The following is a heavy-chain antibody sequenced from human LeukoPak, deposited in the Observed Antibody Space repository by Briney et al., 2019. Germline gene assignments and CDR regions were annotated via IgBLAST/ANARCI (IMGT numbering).Heavy chain of an antibody. CDR2: IYTSGST. CDR3: ARELLADTYWFDP. Sequence: SETPSLTCTVSGGSISSGGYYWSWIRQPPGKGLEWIGRIYTSGSTNYNPSLKNRVTMSVDTSKNQFSLKLSSVTAADTAVYYCARELLADTYWFDPWGQGTLVTVSS. V-gene: IGHV4-61*02. D-gene: IGHD6-19*01. CDR1: GGSISSGGYY. J-gene: IGHJ5*02.